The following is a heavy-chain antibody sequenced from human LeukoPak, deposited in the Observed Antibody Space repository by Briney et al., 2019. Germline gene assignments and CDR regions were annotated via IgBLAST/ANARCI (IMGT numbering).Heavy chain of an antibody. CDR2: IYSGGST. D-gene: IGHD2-15*01. J-gene: IGHJ6*02. CDR3: ARDPPLPYCSGGSCYSHYYYYGMDV. V-gene: IGHV3-53*01. Sequence: GGSLRLSCAASGFTVSSNYMSWVRQAPGKGLEWVSVIYSGGSTYYADSVKGRFTISRDNSKNTLYLQMNSLRAEDTTVYYCARDPPLPYCSGGSCYSHYYYYGMDVWGQGTTVTVSS. CDR1: GFTVSSNY.